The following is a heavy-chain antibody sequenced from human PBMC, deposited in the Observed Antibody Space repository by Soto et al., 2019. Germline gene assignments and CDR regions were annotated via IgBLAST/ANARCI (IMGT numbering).Heavy chain of an antibody. Sequence: VGSLRLSCAASGFTFSSYSMNWVRQAPGKGLEWVSYISSSSSTIYYADSVKGRFTISRDNAKNSLYLQMNSLRDEDTAVYYCARDYRELRALYYYYGMDVWGQGTTVTVSS. CDR1: GFTFSSYS. CDR2: ISSSSSTI. CDR3: ARDYRELRALYYYYGMDV. J-gene: IGHJ6*02. D-gene: IGHD1-26*01. V-gene: IGHV3-48*02.